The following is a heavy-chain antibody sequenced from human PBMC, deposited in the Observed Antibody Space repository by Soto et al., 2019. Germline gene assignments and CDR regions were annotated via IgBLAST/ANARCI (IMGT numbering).Heavy chain of an antibody. D-gene: IGHD3-9*01. CDR2: ISGSGGST. J-gene: IGHJ4*02. CDR3: AKDNRYYDMLTGYSELYFDY. V-gene: IGHV3-23*01. CDR1: GFTFSSYA. Sequence: GGSLRLSCAASGFTFSSYAMSWVRQAPGKGLEWVSAISGSGGSTYYADSVKGRFTISRDNSKNTLYLQMNSLRAEDTALYYCAKDNRYYDMLTGYSELYFDYWGQGTLVTVSS.